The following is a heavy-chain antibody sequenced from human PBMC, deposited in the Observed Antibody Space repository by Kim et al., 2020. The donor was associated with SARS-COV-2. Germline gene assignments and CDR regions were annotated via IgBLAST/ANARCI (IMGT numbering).Heavy chain of an antibody. CDR3: ARGCGGSCSSFDY. J-gene: IGHJ4*02. Sequence: ANSVKGRFTISRDNANNSLYLQMNGLRAEDTSVYYCARGCGGSCSSFDYWGQGTLVTVSS. D-gene: IGHD2-15*01. V-gene: IGHV3-21*01.